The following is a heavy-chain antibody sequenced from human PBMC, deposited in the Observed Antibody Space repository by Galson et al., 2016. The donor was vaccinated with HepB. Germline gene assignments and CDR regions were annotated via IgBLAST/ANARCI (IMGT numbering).Heavy chain of an antibody. CDR3: ARLGSRGGYTYWYFVL. D-gene: IGHD3-16*01. Sequence: QSGAEVKKPGESLKISCKGSGYSFTTHWIGWVRQMPGKGLEWMGIIYPGDSDTRYSPSFQGHVSISADKSLNTAYLQWSSLKASDTAMYYCARLGSRGGYTYWYFVLWGRGTRVTVSS. CDR2: IYPGDSDT. V-gene: IGHV5-51*01. J-gene: IGHJ2*01. CDR1: GYSFTTHW.